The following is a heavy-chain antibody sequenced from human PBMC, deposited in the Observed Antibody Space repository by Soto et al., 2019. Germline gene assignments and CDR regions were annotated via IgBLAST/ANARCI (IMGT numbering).Heavy chain of an antibody. Sequence: EVQLVESGGGLVQPGGSLRLSCAASGFTFSNYWMYWVRQAPGKGLVCVSRINSDGSVSSYADSVKGRLTISRDNVKNTLYLQMDSLRAEDTAVYYCARGDCVGGTCYSLAGSFYYYMAVWGKGTTVTVFS. CDR2: INSDGSVS. J-gene: IGHJ6*03. V-gene: IGHV3-74*01. CDR1: GFTFSNYW. CDR3: ARGDCVGGTCYSLAGSFYYYMAV. D-gene: IGHD2-15*01.